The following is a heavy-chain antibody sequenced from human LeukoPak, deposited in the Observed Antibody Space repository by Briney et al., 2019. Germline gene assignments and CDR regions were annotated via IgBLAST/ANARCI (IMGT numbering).Heavy chain of an antibody. Sequence: GESLKISCKGSGYSFTSYWIGWVRQMPGKGLERMGIIYPGDSDTRYCPSFQGQVTISADKSISTAYLQCSSLKASDTAMYYRARQGSGNTPYYWGQGTLVAVSS. D-gene: IGHD3-3*01. V-gene: IGHV5-51*01. CDR3: ARQGSGNTPYY. CDR1: GYSFTSYW. J-gene: IGHJ4*02. CDR2: IYPGDSDT.